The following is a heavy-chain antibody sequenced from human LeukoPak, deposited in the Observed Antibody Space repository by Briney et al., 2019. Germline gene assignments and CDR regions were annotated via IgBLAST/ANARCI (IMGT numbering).Heavy chain of an antibody. J-gene: IGHJ6*02. CDR1: GFTFSSYG. CDR2: IWYDGSNK. V-gene: IGHV3-33*01. D-gene: IGHD2-2*01. CDR3: ARGVPAAIYYYYGMDV. Sequence: GGSLRLSCAASGFTFSSYGMHWVRQAPGKGLEWVVVIWYDGSNKYYADSVKGRFTISRDNSKNTLYLQMNSLRAEDTAVYYCARGVPAAIYYYYGMDVWGQGTTVTVSS.